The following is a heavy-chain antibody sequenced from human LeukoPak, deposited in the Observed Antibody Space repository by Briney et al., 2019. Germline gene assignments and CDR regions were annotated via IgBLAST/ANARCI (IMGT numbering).Heavy chain of an antibody. J-gene: IGHJ6*02. D-gene: IGHD6-25*01. V-gene: IGHV1-69*13. CDR1: GGTFSSYA. CDR2: IIPIFGTA. Sequence: ASVTVSFTASGGTFSSYAISWARQAPGQGLEWMGGIIPIFGTANYAQKFQGRVTITADESTSTAYMELSSLRSEDTAVYYCRMGSDDYYYGMDVWGQGTTVTVSS. CDR3: RMGSDDYYYGMDV.